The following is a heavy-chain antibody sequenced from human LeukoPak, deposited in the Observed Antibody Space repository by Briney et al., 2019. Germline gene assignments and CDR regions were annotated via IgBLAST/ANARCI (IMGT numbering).Heavy chain of an antibody. CDR3: ARALGYCSGGSCYGYYYMDV. CDR2: MNPNSGNT. J-gene: IGHJ6*03. D-gene: IGHD2-15*01. CDR1: GYTFTSYD. Sequence: ASVKVSCTASGYTFTSYDINWVRQATGQGLEWMGWMNPNSGNTGYAQKFQGRVTITRNTSISTAYMELSSLRSEDTAVYYCARALGYCSGGSCYGYYYMDVWGKGTTVTVSS. V-gene: IGHV1-8*03.